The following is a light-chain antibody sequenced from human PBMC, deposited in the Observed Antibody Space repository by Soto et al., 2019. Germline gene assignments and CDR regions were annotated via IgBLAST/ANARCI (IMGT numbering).Light chain of an antibody. J-gene: IGLJ7*01. CDR3: SSYTSSSTLAI. CDR1: SSDVGDYHY. V-gene: IGLV2-14*03. CDR2: DVN. Sequence: QSALTQPASVSGSPGQSITISCTGTSSDVGDYHYVSWYRHHPGKAPKLIIYDVNFRPTGVYNRFSGSKSGNTASLTISGLKAEDEADYFCSSYTSSSTLAIFGGGTQLTVL.